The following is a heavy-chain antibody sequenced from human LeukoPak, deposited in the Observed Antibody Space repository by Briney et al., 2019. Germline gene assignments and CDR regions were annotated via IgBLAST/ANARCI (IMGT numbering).Heavy chain of an antibody. Sequence: GGSLRLSCTASGFTFGDYAMSWFRQAPGKGLEWVSAISGSGGSTYYADSVKGRFTISRDNSKNTLYLQMNSLRAEDTAVYYCAKDSGYYYDSSGYYGYWGQGTLVTVSS. CDR2: ISGSGGST. CDR3: AKDSGYYYDSSGYYGY. J-gene: IGHJ4*02. D-gene: IGHD3-22*01. CDR1: GFTFGDYA. V-gene: IGHV3-23*01.